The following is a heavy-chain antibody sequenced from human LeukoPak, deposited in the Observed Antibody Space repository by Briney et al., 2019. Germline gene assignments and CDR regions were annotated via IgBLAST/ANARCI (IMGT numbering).Heavy chain of an antibody. D-gene: IGHD3-16*02. CDR2: INPNSGGT. V-gene: IGHV1-2*04. CDR3: AREPAPVGSSYRNLDAFDI. CDR1: GYTFTGYY. Sequence: ASVTVSCKASGYTFTGYYMHWVRQAPGQGLEWMGWINPNSGGTNYAQKFQGWVTMTRDTSISTAYMELSRLRSDDTAVYYCAREPAPVGSSYRNLDAFDIWGQGTMVTVSS. J-gene: IGHJ3*02.